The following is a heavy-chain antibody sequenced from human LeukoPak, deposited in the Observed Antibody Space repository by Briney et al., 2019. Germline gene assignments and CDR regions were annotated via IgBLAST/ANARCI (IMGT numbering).Heavy chain of an antibody. CDR1: GYTLTELS. CDR3: ATDPPYYYDSSGYYRPFFDY. D-gene: IGHD3-22*01. CDR2: FNSEDGET. V-gene: IGHV1-24*01. J-gene: IGHJ4*02. Sequence: ASVKVSCKVSGYTLTELSMHWVRQAPGKGLEWMGGFNSEDGETLYAQKFQGRVTMTEDTSTDTAYMELSSLRSEDTAVYYCATDPPYYYDSSGYYRPFFDYWGQGTLVTVSS.